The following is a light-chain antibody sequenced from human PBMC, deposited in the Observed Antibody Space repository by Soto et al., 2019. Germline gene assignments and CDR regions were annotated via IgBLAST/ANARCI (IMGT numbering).Light chain of an antibody. CDR2: GAS. CDR3: HQYNNWPPFT. Sequence: EIVMTQSPATLSVSPREGVTLSCRTSRSVGTNLAWYQQKPGQAPRLLIYGASTRAIGIPARFSGSGSGTEFTLTISTLQPEDFAVYYCHQYNNWPPFTFGPGTKVDI. J-gene: IGKJ3*01. V-gene: IGKV3-15*01. CDR1: RSVGTN.